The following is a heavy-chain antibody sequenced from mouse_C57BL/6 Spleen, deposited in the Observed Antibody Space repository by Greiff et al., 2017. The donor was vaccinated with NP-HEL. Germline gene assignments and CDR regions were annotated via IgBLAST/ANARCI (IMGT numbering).Heavy chain of an antibody. CDR3: ARWYYGTGYYFDY. D-gene: IGHD1-1*01. Sequence: QVQLKQPGAELVMPGASVKLSCKASGYTFTSYWMHWVKQRPGQGLEWIGEIDPSDSYTNYNQKFKGKSTLTVDKSSSTAYMQLSSLTSEDSAVYYCARWYYGTGYYFDYWGQGTTLTVSS. CDR1: GYTFTSYW. J-gene: IGHJ2*01. CDR2: IDPSDSYT. V-gene: IGHV1-69*01.